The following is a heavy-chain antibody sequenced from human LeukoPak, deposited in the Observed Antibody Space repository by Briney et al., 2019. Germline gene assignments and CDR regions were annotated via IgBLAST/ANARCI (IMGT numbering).Heavy chain of an antibody. CDR3: ASSLEGYCSGGSCPYGMDV. CDR1: GFTFSSYA. CDR2: ISSSSSYI. D-gene: IGHD2-15*01. Sequence: GGSLRLSCAASGFTFSSYAMSWVRQAPGKGLEWVSSISSSSSYIYYADSVKGRFTISRDNAKNSLYLQMNSLRAEDTAVYYCASSLEGYCSGGSCPYGMDVWGQGTTVTVSS. J-gene: IGHJ6*02. V-gene: IGHV3-21*01.